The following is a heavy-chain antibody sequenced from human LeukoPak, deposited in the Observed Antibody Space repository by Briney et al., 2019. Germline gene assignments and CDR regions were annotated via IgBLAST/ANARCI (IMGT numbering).Heavy chain of an antibody. J-gene: IGHJ4*02. CDR3: AKWGGTETFGTIWYGPLDH. Sequence: GGSLRPSCTTSGFTFGKYIMTWVRQAPGNGLEWVSSIGSGDDITFYADSVKGRFRISRDDSKNTVFLQISSLRVEDTAIYYCAKWGGTETFGTIWYGPLDHWGQGTQVIVSS. D-gene: IGHD2-2*01. CDR2: IGSGDDIT. V-gene: IGHV3-23*01. CDR1: GFTFGKYI.